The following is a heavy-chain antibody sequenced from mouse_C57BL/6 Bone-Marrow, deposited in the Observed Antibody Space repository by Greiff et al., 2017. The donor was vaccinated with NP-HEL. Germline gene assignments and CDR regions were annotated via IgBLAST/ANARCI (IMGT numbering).Heavy chain of an antibody. J-gene: IGHJ2*01. Sequence: QVQLKESGAELVKPGASVKMSCKASGYTFTSYWITWVKQRPGQGLEWIGDIYPGSGSTNYNEKFKSKATLTVDTSSSTAYMQLSSLTSEDSAVYYCASKHYYGSTDYWGQGTTLTVSS. CDR3: ASKHYYGSTDY. D-gene: IGHD1-1*01. CDR2: IYPGSGST. V-gene: IGHV1-55*01. CDR1: GYTFTSYW.